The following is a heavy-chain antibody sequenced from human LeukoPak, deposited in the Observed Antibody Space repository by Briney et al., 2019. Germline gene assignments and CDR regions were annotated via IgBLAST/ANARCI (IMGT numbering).Heavy chain of an antibody. J-gene: IGHJ3*02. CDR1: GYTFTGYY. Sequence: ASVKVSCKASGYTFTGYYMHWVRQAPGQGLEWMGWINPNSGGTNYAQKFQGRVTMTRDTSISTAYMELSRLRSDDTAVYYCARAPYPRYFDWLLSGAFDIWGQGTMVTVSS. CDR2: INPNSGGT. V-gene: IGHV1-2*02. CDR3: ARAPYPRYFDWLLSGAFDI. D-gene: IGHD3-9*01.